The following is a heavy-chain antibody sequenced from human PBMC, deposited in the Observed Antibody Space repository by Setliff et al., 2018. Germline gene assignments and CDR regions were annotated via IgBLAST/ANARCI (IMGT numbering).Heavy chain of an antibody. CDR3: SRLVRFCTRTTCQRLSGGEF. CDR2: ISPHTGNT. J-gene: IGHJ4*02. CDR1: GYTFNDYG. D-gene: IGHD2-2*01. Sequence: ASVKVSCKTSGYTFNDYGIAWVRQAPGQGLEWMGWISPHTGNTYYTPRLHDRVTLSTDTSTSTAYMELRSLGSDDAAVYYCSRLVRFCTRTTCQRLSGGEFWGQGTLVTVSS. V-gene: IGHV1-18*01.